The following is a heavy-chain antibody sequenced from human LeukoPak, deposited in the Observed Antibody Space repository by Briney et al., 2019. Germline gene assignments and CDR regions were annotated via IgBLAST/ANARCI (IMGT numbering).Heavy chain of an antibody. CDR3: ARGPGAFDI. V-gene: IGHV3-74*01. D-gene: IGHD2-2*01. Sequence: GGSLRLSCVASGFMFSSYWMNWVSQAPGKWLVWVSRINSDGSSTSYADSVKGRFTISRDNAKNTLFLQMNSLRAEDTAVYYCARGPGAFDIWGQGTMVTVSS. CDR1: GFMFSSYW. J-gene: IGHJ3*02. CDR2: INSDGSST.